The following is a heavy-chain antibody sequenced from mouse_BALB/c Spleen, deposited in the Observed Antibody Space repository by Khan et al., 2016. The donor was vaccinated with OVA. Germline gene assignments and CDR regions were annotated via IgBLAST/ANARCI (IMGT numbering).Heavy chain of an antibody. D-gene: IGHD2-2*01. CDR1: GYTFTSYY. CDR3: TRAGYGSFAY. Sequence: QVQLKQSGAELVKPGASVKLSCKASGYTFTSYYMYWVKQRPGQGLEWIGEINPNNGGSNCNEKFKSKATLTVDKSSSTAYMQLSSLTSEDSAFYYCTRAGYGSFAYWGQGTLVTVSA. V-gene: IGHV1S81*02. CDR2: INPNNGGS. J-gene: IGHJ3*01.